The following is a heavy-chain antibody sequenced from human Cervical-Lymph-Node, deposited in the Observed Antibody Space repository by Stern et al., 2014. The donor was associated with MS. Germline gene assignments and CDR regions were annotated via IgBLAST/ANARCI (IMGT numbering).Heavy chain of an antibody. Sequence: QLVESWGGLVQPGRSLRLSCAASGFTFDDYAMHWVRQAPGKGLEWVSGINWNSDNIDYADSVKGRFTISRDNARNSLYLQMNSLRSEDTALYYCTKDIRGGHYAMDVWGQGTTVTVSS. V-gene: IGHV3-9*01. D-gene: IGHD3-16*01. CDR1: GFTFDDYA. CDR3: TKDIRGGHYAMDV. J-gene: IGHJ6*02. CDR2: INWNSDNI.